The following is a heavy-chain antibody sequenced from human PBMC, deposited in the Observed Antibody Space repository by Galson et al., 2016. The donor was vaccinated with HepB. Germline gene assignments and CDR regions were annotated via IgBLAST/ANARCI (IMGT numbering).Heavy chain of an antibody. CDR1: GFIVSSND. V-gene: IGHV3-74*01. J-gene: IGHJ4*02. Sequence: SLRLSCAASGFIVSSNDMSWVRQAPGKGLVWVSHITIDGSTTTYADSVKGRFTISRDNAKNTLYLQMNSLRAEDTAVYYCARDQTRRGPTTFDNWGQGTLVTVSS. D-gene: IGHD1-26*01. CDR2: ITIDGSTT. CDR3: ARDQTRRGPTTFDN.